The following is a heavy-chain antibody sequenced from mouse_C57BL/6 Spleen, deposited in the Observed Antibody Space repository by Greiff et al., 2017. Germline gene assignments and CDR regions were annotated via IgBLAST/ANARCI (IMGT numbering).Heavy chain of an antibody. CDR2: INYGGSST. J-gene: IGHJ3*01. V-gene: IGHV5-16*01. CDR1: GFTFSDYY. CDR3: ARESPGILGFAY. Sequence: EVKVVESEGGLVQPGSSMKLSCTASGFTFSDYYMAWVRQVPEKGLEWVANINYGGSSTYYLDSLKSRFIISRDTAKNILYLQMSRLKSEYTATYYCARESPGILGFAYWGQGTLVTVSA. D-gene: IGHD4-1*01.